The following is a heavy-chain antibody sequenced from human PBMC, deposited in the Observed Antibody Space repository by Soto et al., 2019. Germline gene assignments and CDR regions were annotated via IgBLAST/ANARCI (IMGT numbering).Heavy chain of an antibody. D-gene: IGHD3-10*01. CDR3: ARGGASSRWLDP. CDR2: IYHTGYT. J-gene: IGHJ5*02. CDR1: GGSITTYY. Sequence: SETLSLTCTVSGGSITTYYWSWIRQPAGKGLEWIGRIYHTGYTNPNSSLKSRLTMSVDTSKNQFFLRLSSVTAADTAVYYCARGGASSRWLDPWGQGTLVTVSS. V-gene: IGHV4-4*07.